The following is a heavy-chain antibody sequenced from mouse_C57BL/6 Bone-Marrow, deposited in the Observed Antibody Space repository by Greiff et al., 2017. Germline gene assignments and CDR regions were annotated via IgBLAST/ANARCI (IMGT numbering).Heavy chain of an antibody. CDR3: ARQNDYGWFAY. J-gene: IGHJ3*01. V-gene: IGHV5-12*01. D-gene: IGHD2-4*01. Sequence: DVKLVESGGGLVQPGGSLKLSCAASGFTFSDYYMYWVRQTPEKRLEWVAYISNGGGSTYYPDTVKGRFTISRDTAKNTLYLQMSRLQSEDTAMYYCARQNDYGWFAYWGQGTLVTVSA. CDR2: ISNGGGST. CDR1: GFTFSDYY.